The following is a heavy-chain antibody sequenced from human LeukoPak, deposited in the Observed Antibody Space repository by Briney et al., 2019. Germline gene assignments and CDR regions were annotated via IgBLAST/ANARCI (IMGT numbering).Heavy chain of an antibody. CDR1: GYTFTSYY. CDR2: INPSGGST. V-gene: IGHV1-46*01. Sequence: PGASVKVSCKASGYTFTSYYMHWVRQAPGQGLEWMGIINPSGGSTSYAQKFQGRVTMTRDTSTSTVYMELSSLRSEDTAVYYCASQARGWLQLGVGHFDYWGQGTLVTVSS. CDR3: ASQARGWLQLGVGHFDY. J-gene: IGHJ4*02. D-gene: IGHD5-24*01.